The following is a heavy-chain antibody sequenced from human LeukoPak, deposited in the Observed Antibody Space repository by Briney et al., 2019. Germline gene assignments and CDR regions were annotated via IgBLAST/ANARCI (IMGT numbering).Heavy chain of an antibody. D-gene: IGHD5-18*01. CDR1: GFIVRSSY. CDR3: ARGGWIQLWFNSYNWFDP. Sequence: GSLRLSCAASGFIVRSSYMSWIRQPPGKGLEWIGEINHSGSTNYNPSLKSRVTISVDTSKNQFSLKLSSVTAADTAVYYCARGGWIQLWFNSYNWFDPWGQGTLVTVSS. CDR2: INHSGST. J-gene: IGHJ5*02. V-gene: IGHV4-34*01.